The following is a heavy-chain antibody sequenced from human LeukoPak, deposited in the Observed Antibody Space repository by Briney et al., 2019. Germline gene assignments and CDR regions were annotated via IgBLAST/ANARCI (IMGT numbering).Heavy chain of an antibody. CDR1: GFTFTNAW. V-gene: IGHV3-15*05. CDR3: TTDLGATMIRGVIVS. J-gene: IGHJ4*02. Sequence: GGSLRLSCAASGFTFTNAWTTWVRQAPGKGLEWVGRIKSKGDGETTDYAAFVKGRFSMSRDDSRATMYLQMYSLEAEDTAVYYCTTDLGATMIRGVIVSWGQGALVTVSS. CDR2: IKSKGDGETT. D-gene: IGHD3-10*01.